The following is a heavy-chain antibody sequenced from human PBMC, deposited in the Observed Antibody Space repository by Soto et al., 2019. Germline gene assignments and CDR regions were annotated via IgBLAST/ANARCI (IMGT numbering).Heavy chain of an antibody. CDR3: AMGGRQWLVTSDFNY. CDR2: VSHDGRNT. CDR1: GFTFSDYA. V-gene: IGHV3-30*03. D-gene: IGHD6-19*01. J-gene: IGHJ4*02. Sequence: VQLVESGGGVVQPGRSLRLSCAASGFTFSDYAMHWVRQAPGKGLEWVAVVSHDGRNTHYAESVKGRFTISRDSSKNTVTLEITGLGAWDAGVYYCAMGGRQWLVTSDFNYWGRGGLVTVSS.